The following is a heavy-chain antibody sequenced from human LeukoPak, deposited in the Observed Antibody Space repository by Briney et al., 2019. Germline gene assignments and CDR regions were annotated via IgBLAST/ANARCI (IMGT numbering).Heavy chain of an antibody. J-gene: IGHJ4*02. CDR2: ISSSSYI. D-gene: IGHD3-10*01. CDR3: ARDYYGSGSSDY. CDR1: GFTFSSYS. V-gene: IGHV3-21*01. Sequence: PGGSLRLSCAASGFTFSSYSINWVRQAPGKGLEWVSSISSSSYIYYADSVKGRFTISRDNAKNSLYLQMNSLRAEDTAVYYCARDYYGSGSSDYWGQGTLVTVSS.